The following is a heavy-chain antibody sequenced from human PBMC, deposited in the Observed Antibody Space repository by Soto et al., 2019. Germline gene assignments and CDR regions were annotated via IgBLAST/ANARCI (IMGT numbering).Heavy chain of an antibody. CDR3: ATAHFWSGYYTRSDFQH. CDR1: GYTLTELS. V-gene: IGHV1-24*01. J-gene: IGHJ1*01. CDR2: FDPEDGET. D-gene: IGHD3-3*02. Sequence: ASVKVSCKVSGYTLTELSMHWVRQAPGKGLEWMGGFDPEDGETIYAQKFQGRVTMTEDTSTDTAYMELSSLRSEDTAVYYCATAHFWSGYYTRSDFQHWGQGTLVIVSS.